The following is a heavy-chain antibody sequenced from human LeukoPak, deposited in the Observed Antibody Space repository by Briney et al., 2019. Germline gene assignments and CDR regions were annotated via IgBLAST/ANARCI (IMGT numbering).Heavy chain of an antibody. V-gene: IGHV3-20*04. J-gene: IGHJ6*03. CDR1: GFTFSSYS. Sequence: GGSLRLSCAASGFTFSSYSMNWVRQAPGKGLEWVSGINWNGGSTGYADSVKGRFTISRDNAKNSLYLQMNSLRAEDTALYYCARDGEMATIAYYYYYMDVWGKGTTVTVPS. CDR3: ARDGEMATIAYYYYYMDV. D-gene: IGHD5-24*01. CDR2: INWNGGST.